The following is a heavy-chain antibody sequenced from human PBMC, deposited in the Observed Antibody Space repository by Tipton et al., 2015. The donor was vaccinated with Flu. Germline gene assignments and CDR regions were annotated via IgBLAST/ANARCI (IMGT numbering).Heavy chain of an antibody. J-gene: IGHJ6*02. Sequence: QLVQSGAEVKKPGASVKVSCKASGYTFTSYYMHWVRQAPGQGLEWMGIINPSGGSTSYAQKFQGRVTMTRDTSTSTVYMELSSLRSEDTAVYYCARVGSWYDYYYYGMDVWGQGTTVTVSS. V-gene: IGHV1-46*01. CDR1: GYTFTSYY. CDR3: ARVGSWYDYYYYGMDV. D-gene: IGHD6-13*01. CDR2: INPSGGST.